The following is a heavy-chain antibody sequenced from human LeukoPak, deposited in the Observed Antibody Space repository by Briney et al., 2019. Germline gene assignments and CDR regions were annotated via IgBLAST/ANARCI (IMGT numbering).Heavy chain of an antibody. D-gene: IGHD2-15*01. CDR3: ARQRWSFYQYMDV. CDR2: IYHSGST. Sequence: SETLSLTCTVSGYSISSGYYWGWIRQPPGKGLEWIGSIYHSGSTYYNPSLKSRVTTSVDTSKNQFSLKLSPVTAADTAVYYCARQRWSFYQYMDVWGKGTTVTISS. V-gene: IGHV4-38-2*02. CDR1: GYSISSGYY. J-gene: IGHJ6*03.